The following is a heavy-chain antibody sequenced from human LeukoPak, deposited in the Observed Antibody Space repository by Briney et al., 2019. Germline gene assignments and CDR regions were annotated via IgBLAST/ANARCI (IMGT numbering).Heavy chain of an antibody. V-gene: IGHV3-23*01. J-gene: IGHJ3*01. CDR3: ARSLAFDL. D-gene: IGHD3-16*01. CDR1: GLTFNNYA. Sequence: GRSLRLSCAASGLTFNNYALTWIRQAPGKGLEWVSSISGRGGNTYYADSVKGRFTISRDDSKNTLFLQMNSLRDEDTAVYYCARSLAFDLWGQGTVVSVSS. CDR2: ISGRGGNT.